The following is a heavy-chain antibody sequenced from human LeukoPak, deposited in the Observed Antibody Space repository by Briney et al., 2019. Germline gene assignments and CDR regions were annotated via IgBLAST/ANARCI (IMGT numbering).Heavy chain of an antibody. D-gene: IGHD4-17*01. CDR1: GGSINSYY. V-gene: IGHV4-4*07. J-gene: IGHJ6*03. CDR3: ARAAYGDYRYYYFYSDV. Sequence: PSETLSLTCTVSGGSINSYYWSWIRRPAGKGLEWIGRIYTSGSSNYNPSLKSRVTMSVDTSKNQFSLRLTSVTAADTAVYYCARAAYGDYRYYYFYSDVWGKGTTVTVPS. CDR2: IYTSGSS.